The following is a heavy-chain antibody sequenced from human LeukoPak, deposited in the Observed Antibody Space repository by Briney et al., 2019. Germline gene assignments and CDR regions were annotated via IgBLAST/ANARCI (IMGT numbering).Heavy chain of an antibody. CDR1: GFTFSSYS. D-gene: IGHD6-6*01. Sequence: GGSLRLSCAASGFTFSSYSMNWVRQAPGKGLEWVSSISSSSSYIYYADSVKGRFTISRDNAKNSLYLQMNSLRAEDTAVYYCAVVKASSYYYYMDVWGKGTTATVSS. CDR2: ISSSSSYI. V-gene: IGHV3-21*01. J-gene: IGHJ6*03. CDR3: AVVKASSYYYYMDV.